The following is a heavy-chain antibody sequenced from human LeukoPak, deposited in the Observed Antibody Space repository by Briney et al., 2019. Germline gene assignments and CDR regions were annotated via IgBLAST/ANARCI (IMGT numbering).Heavy chain of an antibody. D-gene: IGHD6-6*01. V-gene: IGHV3-30*02. CDR1: GFTFSSYG. CDR2: IWYGGSNK. CDR3: SKDARPVSYSLFDP. J-gene: IGHJ5*02. Sequence: GGSLRLSCAASGFTFSSYGMHCVPPAPGKGLEWVSFIWYGGSNKHYADSVRGRFTISRDNSKNTLYLQMNSLRAEDTAVYYCSKDARPVSYSLFDPWGQGTLVTVSS.